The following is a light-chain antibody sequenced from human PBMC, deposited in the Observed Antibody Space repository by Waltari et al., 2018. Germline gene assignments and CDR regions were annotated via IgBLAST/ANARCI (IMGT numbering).Light chain of an antibody. CDR2: GAS. V-gene: IGKV3-15*01. J-gene: IGKJ3*01. CDR3: QQYNNWPPVFT. Sequence: EIVLTQSPATLSVSPGERATLSCRASHSISNNLAWYQQKPGQAPRHLIYGASARATGIPARFSGSGSGTEFTLTISSLQSEDFAIYYCQQYNNWPPVFTFGPGTKVDF. CDR1: HSISNN.